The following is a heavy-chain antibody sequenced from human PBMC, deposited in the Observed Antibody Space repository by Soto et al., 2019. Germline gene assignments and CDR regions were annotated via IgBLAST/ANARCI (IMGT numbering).Heavy chain of an antibody. J-gene: IGHJ4*02. V-gene: IGHV3-15*01. D-gene: IGHD6-19*01. CDR2: IKTKADGEAI. CDR3: AADVPTAGAGEFDY. CDR1: GFTFTNAW. Sequence: EVQLVESGGGLVKSGGSLRLSCAASGFTFTNAWMNWVRQAPGKGLEWVGHIKTKADGEAIDYATPVKGRFTISRDDSKNTQSLQMNGLRSEDTAVYYCAADVPTAGAGEFDYWGQGILVIVSS.